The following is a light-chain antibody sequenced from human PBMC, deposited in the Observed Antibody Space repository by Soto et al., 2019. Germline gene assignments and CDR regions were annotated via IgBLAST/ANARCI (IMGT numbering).Light chain of an antibody. CDR3: QQASSFPLT. CDR2: AAS. Sequence: EIQMTQSPSSVSASVGDEVAITCRASQSIASWLTWYQQKPGKAPKLLIYAASRLQSGVPSRFSGSESGTTFTLTITNLQPEDFATYYRQQASSFPLTFGGGTKVDIK. J-gene: IGKJ4*01. V-gene: IGKV1-12*01. CDR1: QSIASW.